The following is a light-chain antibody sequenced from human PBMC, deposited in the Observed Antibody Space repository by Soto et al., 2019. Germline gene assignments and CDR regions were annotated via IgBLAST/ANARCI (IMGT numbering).Light chain of an antibody. Sequence: EIVLTQSPATVSLSPGERATLSCRASQSITSFLAWYQQRPDQPPRLLIYDASNRATGIPARFSGSGSGTDFTLTISSLEPEDFAVYYCQQRSTWPLTFGGGTKVEIK. J-gene: IGKJ4*01. CDR2: DAS. V-gene: IGKV3-11*01. CDR1: QSITSF. CDR3: QQRSTWPLT.